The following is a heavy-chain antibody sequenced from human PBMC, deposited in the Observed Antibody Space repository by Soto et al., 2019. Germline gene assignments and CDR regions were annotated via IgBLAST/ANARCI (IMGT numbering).Heavy chain of an antibody. J-gene: IGHJ6*02. CDR1: GFTFSSYG. D-gene: IGHD3-22*01. Sequence: PGGSLRLSCAASGFTFSSYGMHWVRQAPGKGLEWVAVISYDGSNKYYADSVKGRFTISRDNSKNTLYLQMNSLRAEDTAVYYCANREGYYDSSGYYGMDVWGQGTTVTVSS. V-gene: IGHV3-30*18. CDR2: ISYDGSNK. CDR3: ANREGYYDSSGYYGMDV.